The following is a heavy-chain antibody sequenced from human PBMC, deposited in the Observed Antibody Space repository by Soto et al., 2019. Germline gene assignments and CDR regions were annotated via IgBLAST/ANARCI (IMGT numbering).Heavy chain of an antibody. CDR1: GGTFSSHS. CDR3: ARDGSGSPYYFDH. CDR2: IVPHSGTS. V-gene: IGHV1-69*01. J-gene: IGHJ4*02. D-gene: IGHD1-26*01. Sequence: QVQLVQSGAEVRKPGSSVKVSCKASGGTFSSHSFSWLRQAPGQGLEWMGGIVPHSGTSSYAQKFQDRLTLSANESTSTAYMELSTLTSEDTAVYYCARDGSGSPYYFDHWGQGTQVTVSS.